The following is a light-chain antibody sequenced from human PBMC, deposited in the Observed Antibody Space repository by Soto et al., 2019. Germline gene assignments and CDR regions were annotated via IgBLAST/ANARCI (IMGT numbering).Light chain of an antibody. CDR2: AAS. CDR3: QQSYSTLIT. Sequence: DIQMTQSPSSLSASVGDRVTLHCRASQSISSYLNWYQQKPGKAPKLLIYAASSWQSGVPSRFSGSGSGTDFTLTISSLQPEDFAAYYCQQSYSTLITFGRGTRLEIK. CDR1: QSISSY. J-gene: IGKJ5*01. V-gene: IGKV1-39*01.